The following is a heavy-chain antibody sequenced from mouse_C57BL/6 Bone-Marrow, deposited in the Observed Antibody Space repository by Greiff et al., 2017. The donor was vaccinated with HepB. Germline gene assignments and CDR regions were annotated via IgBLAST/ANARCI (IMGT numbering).Heavy chain of an antibody. Sequence: EVKLMESGGGLVQPGGSMKLSCVASGFTFSNYWMNWVRQSPEKGLEWVAQIRLKSDNYATHYAESVKGRFTISRDDSKSSVYLQMNNLRAEDTGIYYCTEGTVAMDYWGQGTSVTVSS. CDR1: GFTFSNYW. CDR2: IRLKSDNYAT. V-gene: IGHV6-3*01. J-gene: IGHJ4*01. CDR3: TEGTVAMDY. D-gene: IGHD1-1*01.